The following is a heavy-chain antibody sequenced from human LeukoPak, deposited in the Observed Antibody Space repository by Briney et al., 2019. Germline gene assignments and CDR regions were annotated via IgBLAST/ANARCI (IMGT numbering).Heavy chain of an antibody. D-gene: IGHD2-2*01. CDR1: GFTFSSYG. Sequence: PGGSLRLSCAASGFTFSSYGMHWVRQAPGKGLEWVAFIRYDGSNKYYADSVKGRFTISRDNSKNTLYLQMNSLRAEDTAVYYCAKDPRYCSSTSCYAAEDMFQYYLDYWGQGTLVTVSS. J-gene: IGHJ4*02. CDR2: IRYDGSNK. V-gene: IGHV3-30*02. CDR3: AKDPRYCSSTSCYAAEDMFQYYLDY.